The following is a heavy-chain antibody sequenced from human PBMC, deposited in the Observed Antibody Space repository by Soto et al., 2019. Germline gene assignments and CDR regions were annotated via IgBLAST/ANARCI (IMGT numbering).Heavy chain of an antibody. CDR1: GGSIISYY. D-gene: IGHD3-16*01. V-gene: IGHV4-59*01. Sequence: LSLTCNVSGGSIISYYWSWIRQPPGKGVGWIGYISNSGSANYNPALKSRVTMSVDTSKSQFSLRLSSVTAADTAVYYCARVGRSSFGYFDYWGQGSLVT. CDR2: ISNSGSA. J-gene: IGHJ4*02. CDR3: ARVGRSSFGYFDY.